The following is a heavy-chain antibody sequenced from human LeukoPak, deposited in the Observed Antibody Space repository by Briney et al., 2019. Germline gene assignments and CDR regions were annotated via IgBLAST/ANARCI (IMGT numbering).Heavy chain of an antibody. CDR2: IYTSGST. D-gene: IGHD6-13*01. J-gene: IGHJ4*02. V-gene: IGHV4-61*02. CDR3: ARVRAAAIPYYFDY. CDR1: GGSISSGSYY. Sequence: PSQTLSLTCTVSGGSISSGSYYWSWIRQPAGKGLEWIGRIYTSGSTNYNPSLKSRVTISVDTSKNQFSLTLTSVTAADTAAYYCARVRAAAIPYYFDYWGQGTLVTVSS.